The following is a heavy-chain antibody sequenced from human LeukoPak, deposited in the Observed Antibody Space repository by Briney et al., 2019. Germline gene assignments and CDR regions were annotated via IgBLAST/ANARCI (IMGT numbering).Heavy chain of an antibody. V-gene: IGHV3-20*04. Sequence: GGSLRLSCAASGFTFDDYGMSWVRQAPGKGLEWVSGINWNGGSTVYADSVKGRFTISRDNAKNSLYLQMNSLRAEDTALYYCARSGSGSYYHHYYYMDVWGKGTTVTVSS. J-gene: IGHJ6*03. CDR3: ARSGSGSYYHHYYYMDV. CDR2: INWNGGST. CDR1: GFTFDDYG. D-gene: IGHD3-10*01.